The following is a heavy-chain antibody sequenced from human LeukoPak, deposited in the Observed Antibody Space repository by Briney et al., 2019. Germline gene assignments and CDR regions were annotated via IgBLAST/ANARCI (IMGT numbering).Heavy chain of an antibody. D-gene: IGHD2-21*02. CDR3: AKCGAGGDHPDY. V-gene: IGHV3-48*03. CDR1: GFTFSSYE. CDR2: ISSSGSTI. Sequence: QPGGSLRLSCAASGFTFSSYEMNWVRQAPGKGLEWVSYISSSGSTIYYADSVKGRFTISRDNSKNTLYLQMNSLRAEDTAVYYCAKCGAGGDHPDYWGQGTLVTVSS. J-gene: IGHJ4*02.